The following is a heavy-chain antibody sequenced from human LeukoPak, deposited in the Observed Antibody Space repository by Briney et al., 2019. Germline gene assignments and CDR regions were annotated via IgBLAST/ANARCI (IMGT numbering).Heavy chain of an antibody. D-gene: IGHD6-13*01. Sequence: SETLSLTCTVSGGSISSYYWSWIRQPPGKGLEWIGYVSYSAITNYNPALKSRVTISIDTSKNQFSLKLSSVTAADTAVYYCARGVNWIDPWGQGTLVTVSS. CDR1: GGSISSYY. CDR2: VSYSAIT. CDR3: ARGVNWIDP. V-gene: IGHV4-59*01. J-gene: IGHJ5*02.